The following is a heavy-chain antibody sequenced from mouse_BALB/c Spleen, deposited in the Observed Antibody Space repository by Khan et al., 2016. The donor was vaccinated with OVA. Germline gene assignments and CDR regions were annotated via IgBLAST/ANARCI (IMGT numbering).Heavy chain of an antibody. Sequence: QIQLVQSGPELKKPGETVRISCKASGYTFTTAGIQWVQKMPGKGLKWIGWINTHSGVPKYAEDFKGRFAFSLETSASTAYLQITNLKNEDTANFFCARVGARSYRNGGGCFDYWGQGTPVTVPS. J-gene: IGHJ4*01. CDR1: GYTFTTAG. CDR3: ARVGARSYRNGGGCFDY. V-gene: IGHV9-4*02. D-gene: IGHD2-5*01. CDR2: INTHSGVP.